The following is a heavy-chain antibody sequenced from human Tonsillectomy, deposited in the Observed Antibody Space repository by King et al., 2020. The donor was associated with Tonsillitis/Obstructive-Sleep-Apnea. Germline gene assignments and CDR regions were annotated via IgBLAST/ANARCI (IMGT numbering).Heavy chain of an antibody. CDR2: INPNSGGT. CDR1: GYTFTGYY. CDR3: ARDCPLYQLAGEGNWFDP. J-gene: IGHJ5*02. D-gene: IGHD2-2*01. Sequence: QLVQSGAEVKKPGASVKVSCKASGYTFTGYYMHWVRQAPGQGLEWMGWINPNSGGTNYAQKFQGRVTMTRDTSISTAYMELSRLRSDDTAVYYCARDCPLYQLAGEGNWFDPWGQGTLVTVSS. V-gene: IGHV1-2*02.